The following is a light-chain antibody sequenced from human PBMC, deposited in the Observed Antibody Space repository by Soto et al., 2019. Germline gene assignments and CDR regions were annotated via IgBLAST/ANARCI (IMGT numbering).Light chain of an antibody. Sequence: DIQMTQSPSSVSASVGDRVTITCRASQGISSWLAWYQQKPGKAPKLLIYAASSLQSGVPSRFSGSGSGTDFPPNIRHLPAEDFATYYCQQANSFPYTFGQGTKLEIK. V-gene: IGKV1-12*02. CDR3: QQANSFPYT. CDR2: AAS. CDR1: QGISSW. J-gene: IGKJ2*01.